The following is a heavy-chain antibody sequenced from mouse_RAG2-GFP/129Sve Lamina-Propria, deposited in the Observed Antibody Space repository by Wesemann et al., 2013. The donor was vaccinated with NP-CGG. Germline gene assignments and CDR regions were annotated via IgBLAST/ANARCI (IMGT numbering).Heavy chain of an antibody. V-gene: IGHV1-26*01. D-gene: IGHD2-13*01. CDR3: ARRDDSDY. J-gene: IGHJ2*01. Sequence: EVQLQQSGPELVKPGASVKISCKASGYTFTDYYMNWVKQSHGKSLEWIGRIDPNSGGTKYNEKFKSKATLTADKSSSTAYMQLSSLTSEDSAVYFCARRDDSDYWGQGTTLTVSS. CDR2: IDPNSGGT. CDR1: GYTFTDYY.